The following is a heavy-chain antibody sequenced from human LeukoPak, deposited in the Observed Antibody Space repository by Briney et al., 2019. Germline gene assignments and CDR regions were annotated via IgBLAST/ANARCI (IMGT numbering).Heavy chain of an antibody. V-gene: IGHV1-2*02. Sequence: GASVKVSCKASGYSFADYYMHWVRQAPGQGLEWMGWIKPNSGGTRSSQKFQGRVTMTRHTSISTAYMELSSLRYDDTAVYYCATNILVRDIINWFDPWGQGTLVTVSS. CDR1: GYSFADYY. J-gene: IGHJ5*02. CDR2: IKPNSGGT. D-gene: IGHD3-10*01. CDR3: ATNILVRDIINWFDP.